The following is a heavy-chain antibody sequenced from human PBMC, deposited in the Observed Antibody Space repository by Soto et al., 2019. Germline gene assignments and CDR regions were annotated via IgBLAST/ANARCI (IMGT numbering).Heavy chain of an antibody. D-gene: IGHD1-1*01. CDR1: GHSVTGDFY. CDR3: ARDLSNWNWGYYYGMDV. V-gene: IGHV4-38-2*02. J-gene: IGHJ6*02. CDR2: IFPSGNT. Sequence: PSETLSLTCAVSGHSVTGDFYWGWIRQSPGKGLEWIGSIFPSGNTYYNPSFKSRVTIATDTAKNQVSLKLSSVTAADTAVYYCARDLSNWNWGYYYGMDVWGQGTTVTVSS.